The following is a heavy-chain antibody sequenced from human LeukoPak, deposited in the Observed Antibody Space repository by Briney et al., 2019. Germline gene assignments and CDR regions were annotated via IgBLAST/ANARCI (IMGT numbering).Heavy chain of an antibody. CDR2: ITSSGNYI. CDR3: ARGFDAFDI. J-gene: IGHJ3*02. Sequence: PGGSLSLSCAGSGFTFSSYSMNWVRQAPGKGLEWVSSITSSGNYISYADSVKGRFTISRDNAKNSLYLQMNSLRAEDTAVYYCARGFDAFDIWGQGTMVTVSS. CDR1: GFTFSSYS. V-gene: IGHV3-21*01. D-gene: IGHD3-10*01.